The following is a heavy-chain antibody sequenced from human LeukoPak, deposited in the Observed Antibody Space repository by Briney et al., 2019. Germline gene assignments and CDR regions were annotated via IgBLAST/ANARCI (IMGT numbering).Heavy chain of an antibody. D-gene: IGHD6-13*01. CDR1: GYSFISYW. V-gene: IGHV5-51*01. J-gene: IGHJ4*02. CDR2: IYPGDSDT. Sequence: GESLKISCKGSGYSFISYWIGWVRQMPGKGLEWTGIIYPGDSDTRYSLSVQGQVTISVDKSITTAYMQWSSLKASDSDMYYCVRRAAATGDFDYWGQGTLVTVSS. CDR3: VRRAAATGDFDY.